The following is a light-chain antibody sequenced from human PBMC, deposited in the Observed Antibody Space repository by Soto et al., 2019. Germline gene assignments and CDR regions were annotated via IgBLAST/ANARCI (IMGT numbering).Light chain of an antibody. J-gene: IGKJ5*01. V-gene: IGKV1-12*01. CDR2: VTS. CDR1: QGLSGS. Sequence: DIQMTQSPSSVSASVGDRVTITCRATQGLSGSLAWYQQKPGKAPKLLISVTSRLQSGVPSRFSGSASGTGFTLTIDSLQPEDLAIYFCQQGHNGQLNFGQGTRL. CDR3: QQGHNGQLN.